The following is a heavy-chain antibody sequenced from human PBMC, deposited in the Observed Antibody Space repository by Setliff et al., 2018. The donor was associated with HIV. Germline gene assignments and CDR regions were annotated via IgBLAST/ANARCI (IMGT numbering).Heavy chain of an antibody. CDR1: GLIFSSYE. CDR2: IGGHGSII. Sequence: GGSLRLSCAASGLIFSSYEMNWVRQAPGKGLERISFIGGHGSIIHYADSVKGRFTISRDNAKNSVYLQMHSLRVEDTAVYYCASLAGWGQGTLVTVSS. CDR3: ASLAG. J-gene: IGHJ4*02. V-gene: IGHV3-48*03.